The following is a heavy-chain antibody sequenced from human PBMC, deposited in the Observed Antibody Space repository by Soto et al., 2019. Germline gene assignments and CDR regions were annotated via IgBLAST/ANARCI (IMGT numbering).Heavy chain of an antibody. Sequence: TGGSLRLSCAASGFTFSSYWMHWVRQAPGKGLVWVSRINSDGGSTSYADSVKGRFTISRDNAKNTLYLQMNSLRAEDTAVYYCARGGGLRFLEWLSQGAFDIWGQGTMVTVSS. CDR2: INSDGGST. CDR1: GFTFSSYW. J-gene: IGHJ3*02. D-gene: IGHD3-3*01. V-gene: IGHV3-74*01. CDR3: ARGGGLRFLEWLSQGAFDI.